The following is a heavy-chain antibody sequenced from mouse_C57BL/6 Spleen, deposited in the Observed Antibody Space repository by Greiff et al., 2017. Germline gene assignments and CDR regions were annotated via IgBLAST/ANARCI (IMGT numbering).Heavy chain of an antibody. J-gene: IGHJ2*01. V-gene: IGHV1-52*01. CDR1: GYTFTSYW. Sequence: QVQLQQPGAELVRPGSSVKLSCKASGYTFTSYWMHWVKQRPIQGLEWIGNIDPSDSETHYNQKFKNKATLIVDKSSSTAYMQLSSLTSAASAVYCCARYDGYLYDFDYWGQGTTLTVSS. CDR3: ARYDGYLYDFDY. CDR2: IDPSDSET. D-gene: IGHD2-3*01.